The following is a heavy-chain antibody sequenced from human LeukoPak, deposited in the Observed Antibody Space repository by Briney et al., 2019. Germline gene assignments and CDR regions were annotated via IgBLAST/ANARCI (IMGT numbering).Heavy chain of an antibody. CDR3: AKDLSRGVRYFDY. CDR2: ISGSGGST. CDR1: GFTFSSYA. V-gene: IGHV3-23*01. D-gene: IGHD1-1*01. J-gene: IGHJ4*02. Sequence: GGSLRLSCAASGFTFSSYAMSWVRQAPGKGLEWASAISGSGGSTYYADSVKGRFTISRDNSKNTLYLQMNSLRAEDTAVYYCAKDLSRGVRYFDYWGQGTLVTVSS.